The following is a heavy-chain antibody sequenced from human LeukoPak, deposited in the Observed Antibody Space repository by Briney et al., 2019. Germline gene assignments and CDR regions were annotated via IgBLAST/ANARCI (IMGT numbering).Heavy chain of an antibody. V-gene: IGHV3-7*01. Sequence: GGSLRLSCAASGFIFSSYAMYWVRQAPGKGLEWVATIKYDGSETYYVDSVRGRFSISRDNAKNSLYLQMNSLRAEDTAVYYCARDSTLSNYWGQGTLVTVSS. CDR2: IKYDGSET. D-gene: IGHD3-16*01. CDR1: GFIFSSYA. J-gene: IGHJ4*02. CDR3: ARDSTLSNY.